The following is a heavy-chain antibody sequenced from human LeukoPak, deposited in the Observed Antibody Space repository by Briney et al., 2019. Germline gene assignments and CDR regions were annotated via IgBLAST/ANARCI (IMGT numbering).Heavy chain of an antibody. Sequence: GGPLRLSCAASGFTFSSYWMHWVRQAPGRGLVWVSRINSEGSSTSYADSVKGRFTISSDNAKNTLYLQMNSLRAEDTAVYYCARASVQGQWLIHYYYYYMDVWGKGTTVTVSS. V-gene: IGHV3-74*01. D-gene: IGHD6-19*01. CDR3: ARASVQGQWLIHYYYYYMDV. CDR1: GFTFSSYW. CDR2: INSEGSST. J-gene: IGHJ6*03.